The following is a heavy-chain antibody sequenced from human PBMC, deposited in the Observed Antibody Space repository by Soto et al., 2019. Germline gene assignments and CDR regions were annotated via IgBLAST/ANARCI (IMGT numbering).Heavy chain of an antibody. CDR3: TRDAARDSSARGWFDP. CDR2: ISSNSAYI. CDR1: GFTFRSFT. J-gene: IGHJ5*02. Sequence: GGSLRLSCAASGFTFRSFTMNWVRQAPGKGLEWVSTISSNSAYIYYTDALRGRFTISRDNAKNSLHLQMNSLRAEDTAVYHCTRDAARDSSARGWFDPWGPGTLVTVSS. V-gene: IGHV3-21*01. D-gene: IGHD6-13*01.